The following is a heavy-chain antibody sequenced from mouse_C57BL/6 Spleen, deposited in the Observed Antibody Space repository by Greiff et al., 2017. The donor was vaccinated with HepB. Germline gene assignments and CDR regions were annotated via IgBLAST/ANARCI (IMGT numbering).Heavy chain of an antibody. Sequence: EVQRVESGGGLVKPGGSLKLSCAASGFTFSSYTMSWVRQTPEKRLEWVATISGGGSNTYYPDSVKGRFTISRDNAKNTLYLQMSSLRSEDTALYYCARRFTTVVAYYAMDYWGQGTSVTVAS. CDR2: ISGGGSNT. CDR3: ARRFTTVVAYYAMDY. V-gene: IGHV5-9*01. CDR1: GFTFSSYT. J-gene: IGHJ4*01. D-gene: IGHD1-1*01.